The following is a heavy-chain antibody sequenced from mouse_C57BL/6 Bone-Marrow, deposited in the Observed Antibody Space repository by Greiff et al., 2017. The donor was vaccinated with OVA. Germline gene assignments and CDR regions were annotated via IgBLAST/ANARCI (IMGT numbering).Heavy chain of an antibody. CDR3: ARYNYGSSPSYWYFDV. V-gene: IGHV1-39*01. Sequence: EVKLQQSGPELVKPGASVKISCKASGYSFTDYNMNWVKQSNGKSLEWIGVINPNYGTTSYNQKFKGKATLTVDQSSSTAYMQLNSLTSEDSAVYYCARYNYGSSPSYWYFDVWGTGTTVTVSS. CDR2: INPNYGTT. D-gene: IGHD1-1*01. CDR1: GYSFTDYN. J-gene: IGHJ1*03.